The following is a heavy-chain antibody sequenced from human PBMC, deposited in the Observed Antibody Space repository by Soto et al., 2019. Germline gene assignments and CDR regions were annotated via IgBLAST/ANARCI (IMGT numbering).Heavy chain of an antibody. Sequence: ASVKVSCKASGYTFTNYGVSWVRQAPGQGLEWMGWIGGYKGNTNYAQKLQGRVTLTTDTSTSTAYMELRSLRSDDTAVYYCARGEERVAMPSGYWGQGTLVTVSS. V-gene: IGHV1-18*01. CDR2: IGGYKGNT. J-gene: IGHJ4*02. D-gene: IGHD2-2*01. CDR1: GYTFTNYG. CDR3: ARGEERVAMPSGY.